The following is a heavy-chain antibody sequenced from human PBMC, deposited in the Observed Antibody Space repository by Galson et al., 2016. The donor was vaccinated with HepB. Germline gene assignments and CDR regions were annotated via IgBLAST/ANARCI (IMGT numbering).Heavy chain of an antibody. V-gene: IGHV4-59*01. D-gene: IGHD3-16*02. CDR2: IYYSGST. CDR3: ARLDYYVWGSNRHAFDI. Sequence: SETLSLTCTVSGDSINSYYWSWIRQPPGKGLEWIGYIYYSGSTNYNPSLKSRVTISIDMSKNHFSLKLSSVSAADTAVYYCARLDYYVWGSNRHAFDIWGQGTMVTVSS. CDR1: GDSINSYY. J-gene: IGHJ3*02.